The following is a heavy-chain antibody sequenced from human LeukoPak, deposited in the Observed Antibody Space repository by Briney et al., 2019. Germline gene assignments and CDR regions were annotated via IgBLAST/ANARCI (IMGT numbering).Heavy chain of an antibody. V-gene: IGHV4-39*01. J-gene: IGHJ4*02. CDR2: IYYSGST. Sequence: SETLSLTCTVSGGSISSSSYYWGWIRQPPGKGLEWIGSIYYSGSTYYNPSLKSRVTISVDTSKNQFSLKLSSVTAADTAVYYCARYYGSGSYYTLGYFDYWGRGTLVTVSS. CDR3: ARYYGSGSYYTLGYFDY. CDR1: GGSISSSSYY. D-gene: IGHD3-10*01.